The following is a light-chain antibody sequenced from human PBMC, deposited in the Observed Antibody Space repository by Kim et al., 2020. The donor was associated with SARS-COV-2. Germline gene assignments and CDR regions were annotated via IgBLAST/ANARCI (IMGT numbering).Light chain of an antibody. Sequence: SYELTQPPSVSVAPGKTATITCGGNNIGTYSVHWYQQKPGQAPVLVIYYDRDRPSEIPERFSGSHSGNTATLTISRVDAGDEADYYCQVWDSSIDHYVFG. CDR3: QVWDSSIDHYV. J-gene: IGLJ1*01. V-gene: IGLV3-21*01. CDR1: NIGTYS. CDR2: YDR.